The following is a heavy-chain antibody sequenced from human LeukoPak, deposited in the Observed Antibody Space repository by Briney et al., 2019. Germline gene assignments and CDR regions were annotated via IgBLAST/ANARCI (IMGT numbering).Heavy chain of an antibody. CDR3: ASEIRGVIIPKFDY. J-gene: IGHJ4*02. Sequence: ASVKASCKVSGDTLSELSLHWVRQAPGKGLEWMGGFDPEDGEIIYAQNFQGRVTMTEDTSTDTAFMELSSLRSEDTAVYYCASEIRGVIIPKFDYWGQGTLVTVSS. CDR1: GDTLSELS. V-gene: IGHV1-24*01. D-gene: IGHD3-10*01. CDR2: FDPEDGEI.